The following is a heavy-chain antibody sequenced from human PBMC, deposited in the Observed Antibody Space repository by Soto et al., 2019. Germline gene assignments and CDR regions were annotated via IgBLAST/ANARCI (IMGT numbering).Heavy chain of an antibody. J-gene: IGHJ3*02. CDR3: ARGRSYYYDSSGPDDAFDI. CDR2: IIPIFGTA. D-gene: IGHD3-22*01. CDR1: GGTFSSYA. V-gene: IGHV1-69*13. Sequence: SVKVSCKASGGTFSSYAISWVRQAPGQGLEWMGGIIPIFGTANYAQKFQGRVTITADESTSTAYMELSSLRSEDTAVYYCARGRSYYYDSSGPDDAFDIWGQGTMVTVSS.